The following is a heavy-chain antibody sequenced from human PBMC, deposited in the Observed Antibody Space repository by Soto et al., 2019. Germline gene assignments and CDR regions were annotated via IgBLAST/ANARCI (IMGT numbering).Heavy chain of an antibody. CDR1: GFTFIKHA. Sequence: EVQVLESGGGLVQPGGSLRLSCAASGFTFIKHAMSWVRQAPGKGLQWVSGISGTGGSTYYADSVKSRFTISRDNSKNTVYLQMDSLRAEDTALYYCANELGGYSTSGYDMDVWGKGTTVTVSS. CDR2: ISGTGGST. CDR3: ANELGGYSTSGYDMDV. D-gene: IGHD5-12*01. V-gene: IGHV3-23*01. J-gene: IGHJ6*03.